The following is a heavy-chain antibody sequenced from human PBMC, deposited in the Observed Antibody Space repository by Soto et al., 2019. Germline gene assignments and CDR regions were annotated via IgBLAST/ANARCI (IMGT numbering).Heavy chain of an antibody. V-gene: IGHV4-59*12. J-gene: IGHJ4*02. CDR3: ARLPQLVGSRGYFDY. CDR1: GGSISCSA. D-gene: IGHD6-13*01. Sequence: SETLSLTCTISGGSISCSAWSWIRQPPGKGLEWIGFIHDSGSYNSKSSLRSRLNMSFGPSSNQFSLKLSSVTAADTAVYYCARLPQLVGSRGYFDYWGQGTLVTVSS. CDR2: IHDSGSY.